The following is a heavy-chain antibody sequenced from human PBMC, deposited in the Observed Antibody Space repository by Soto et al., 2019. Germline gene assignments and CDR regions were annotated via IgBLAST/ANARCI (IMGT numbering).Heavy chain of an antibody. CDR3: ARAPANVEMATRFDY. D-gene: IGHD5-12*01. V-gene: IGHV1-69*13. CDR2: IIPIFGTA. CDR1: GGTFSSYA. J-gene: IGHJ4*02. Sequence: SVKVSCKASGGTFSSYAISWVRQAPGQGLEWMGGIIPIFGTANYAQKFQGRVTITADESTSTAYMELSSLRSEDTAVYYCARAPANVEMATRFDYWGQGTLVTVSS.